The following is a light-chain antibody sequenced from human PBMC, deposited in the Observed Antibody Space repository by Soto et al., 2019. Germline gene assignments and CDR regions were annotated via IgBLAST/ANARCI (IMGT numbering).Light chain of an antibody. J-gene: IGKJ1*01. CDR2: WAS. CDR3: LQYYATPRT. CDR1: QTVLYSPNNKNY. Sequence: DIVMTQSPDPLAVSLGERATINCKSSQTVLYSPNNKNYLAWYQQKPGQPPKLLVYWASTRESGVPDRFSGSGSVTDFTLTISSLQAEDVAVYYCLQYYATPRTFGQGTKVDIK. V-gene: IGKV4-1*01.